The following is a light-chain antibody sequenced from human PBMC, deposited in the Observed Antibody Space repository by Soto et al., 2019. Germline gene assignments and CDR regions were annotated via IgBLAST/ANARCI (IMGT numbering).Light chain of an antibody. Sequence: DIQMTQSPSSLSASLGDRVTITCRASQSIINFLNWVHHKPGDAPTVLISAASTLQSGVPPRFSGSESGTDFTLTISSLQPEDSASYYCQQYYNSVLTFGGGTKVDIK. CDR2: AAS. CDR1: QSIINF. V-gene: IGKV1-39*01. CDR3: QQYYNSVLT. J-gene: IGKJ4*01.